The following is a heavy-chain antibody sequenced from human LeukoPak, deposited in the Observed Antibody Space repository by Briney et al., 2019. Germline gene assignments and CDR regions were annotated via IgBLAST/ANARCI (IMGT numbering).Heavy chain of an antibody. V-gene: IGHV3-23*01. CDR1: GFTFSSYA. D-gene: IGHD2-15*01. Sequence: GGSLRLSCAASGFTFSSYAMSWVRQAPGKGLEWVSAISGSGGSTYYADSVKGRFTISRDNSKNTLYLQMNSLRAEDTGVYYCAKGLVVVAATRPFDYWGQGTLVTVSS. CDR2: ISGSGGST. J-gene: IGHJ4*02. CDR3: AKGLVVVAATRPFDY.